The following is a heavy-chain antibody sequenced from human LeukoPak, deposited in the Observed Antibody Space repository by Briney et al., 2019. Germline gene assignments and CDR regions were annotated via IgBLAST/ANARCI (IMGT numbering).Heavy chain of an antibody. CDR1: GGSISSSSYY. Sequence: SETLSLTCTVSGGSISSSSYYWGWIRQPPGKGLEWIGSIYYSGSTYYNPSLKSRVTISVDTSKNQFSLKLSSVTAADTAVYYCAKDTYGDYEYYFDYWGQGTLVTVSS. CDR2: IYYSGST. CDR3: AKDTYGDYEYYFDY. J-gene: IGHJ4*02. V-gene: IGHV4-39*07. D-gene: IGHD4-17*01.